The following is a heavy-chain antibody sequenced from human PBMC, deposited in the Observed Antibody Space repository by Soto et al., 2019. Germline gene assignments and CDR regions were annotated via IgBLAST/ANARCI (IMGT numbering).Heavy chain of an antibody. CDR3: AGGGVRGVITRTRDYYGMDV. D-gene: IGHD3-10*01. J-gene: IGHJ6*02. CDR2: IYPGDSDT. Sequence: SGESLKISCKGSGYNFTSYWIGWVRQMPGKGLEWMGIIYPGDSDTRYSPSFQGQVTISADKSISTAYLQWSSLKASDTAMYYCAGGGVRGVITRTRDYYGMDVWGQGTAVTVSS. V-gene: IGHV5-51*01. CDR1: GYNFTSYW.